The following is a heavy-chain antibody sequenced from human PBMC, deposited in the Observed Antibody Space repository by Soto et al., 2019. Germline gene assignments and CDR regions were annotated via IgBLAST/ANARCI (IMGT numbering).Heavy chain of an antibody. CDR1: GFTFSSYG. CDR3: AKDHMATTPLFDY. J-gene: IGHJ4*02. Sequence: QVQLLESGGGVVQPGRSLRLSCAASGFTFSSYGMHWVRQAPGKGLEWVAVISYDGSNKYYADSVKGRFTISRDNSKNTLYLQMNSLRAEDTAVYYCAKDHMATTPLFDYWGQGTLVTVSS. CDR2: ISYDGSNK. V-gene: IGHV3-30*18. D-gene: IGHD5-12*01.